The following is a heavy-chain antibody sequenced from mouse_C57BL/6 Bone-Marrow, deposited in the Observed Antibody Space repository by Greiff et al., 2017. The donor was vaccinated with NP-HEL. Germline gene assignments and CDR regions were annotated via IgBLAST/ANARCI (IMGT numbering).Heavy chain of an antibody. Sequence: QVQLQQSGAELARPGASVKMSCKASGYTFTSYTMHWVKQRPGQGLEWIGYINPSSGYTKYNQKFKDKATLTADKSSSTAYMQLSSLTSEDSAVYYCVRRQLWWYFDVWGTGTTVTVSS. CDR1: GYTFTSYT. CDR2: INPSSGYT. D-gene: IGHD3-1*01. J-gene: IGHJ1*03. CDR3: VRRQLWWYFDV. V-gene: IGHV1-4*01.